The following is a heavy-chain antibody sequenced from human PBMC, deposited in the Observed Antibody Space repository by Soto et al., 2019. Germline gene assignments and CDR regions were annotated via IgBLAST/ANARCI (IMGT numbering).Heavy chain of an antibody. J-gene: IGHJ6*02. CDR3: AREMGVGVNYGMDV. CDR1: GYTFTRYC. V-gene: IGHV1-18*01. Sequence: ASVKVSCKASGYTFTRYCISWVRQAPGQGLEWMGWISAYNGNTNYAQKLQGRVTMTTGTSTSTAYMELRSLRSDDTAVYYCAREMGVGVNYGMDVWGQGTTVTVS. D-gene: IGHD1-26*01. CDR2: ISAYNGNT.